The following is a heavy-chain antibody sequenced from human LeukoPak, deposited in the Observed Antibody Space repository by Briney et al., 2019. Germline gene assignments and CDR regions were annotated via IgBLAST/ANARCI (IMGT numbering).Heavy chain of an antibody. D-gene: IGHD6-13*01. J-gene: IGHJ3*02. CDR2: MNPNSGNT. V-gene: IGHV1-8*01. Sequence: ASVKVSCKSSGYTFTSYDINWVRQATGQGLEWMGWMNPNSGNTGYAQKFQGRVTMTRNTSISTAYMELSSLRAEDRAVYYCASRTGIAAAGTDAFDIWGQGTMVTVSS. CDR3: ASRTGIAAAGTDAFDI. CDR1: GYTFTSYD.